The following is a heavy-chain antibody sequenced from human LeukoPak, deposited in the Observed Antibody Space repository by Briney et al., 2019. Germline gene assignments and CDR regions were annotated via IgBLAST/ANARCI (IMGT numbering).Heavy chain of an antibody. CDR3: AKGAGPPWFDP. V-gene: IGHV4-4*07. CDR2: MSSSGIS. Sequence: SETLSLTCTVSVGSISSYHLSWIRQPAGKGLEWIGRMSSSGISTYSPSLKSRVTISIDTSRNQFSMNLNSVTAADTAVYYCAKGAGPPWFDPWGQGTLVTVSS. CDR1: VGSISSYH. D-gene: IGHD6-19*01. J-gene: IGHJ5*02.